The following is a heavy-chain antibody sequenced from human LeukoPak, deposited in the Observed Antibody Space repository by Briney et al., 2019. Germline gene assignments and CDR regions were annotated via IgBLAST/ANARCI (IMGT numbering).Heavy chain of an antibody. Sequence: GGSLRLSCAAPGFTFSSYAMSWVRPAPGKGLEWVSAISGSGGSTYYADSVKGRFTISRDNSKNTLYLQMNSLRAEDTAVYSWAKSPLYCRPNYFDYWGQETLVTVSS. CDR1: GFTFSSYA. V-gene: IGHV3-23*01. D-gene: IGHD2-15*01. J-gene: IGHJ4*02. CDR2: ISGSGGST. CDR3: AKSPLYCRPNYFDY.